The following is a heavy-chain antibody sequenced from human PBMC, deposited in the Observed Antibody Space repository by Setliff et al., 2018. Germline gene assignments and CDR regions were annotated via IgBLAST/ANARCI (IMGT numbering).Heavy chain of an antibody. J-gene: IGHJ3*02. Sequence: PGGSLRLSCVASEFTFSNYWMTWVRQAPGKGLEWVANIRQDGGQTYYEDSVKGRFTISRDNAKNSLYLQMNSLRAEDTALYYCATDRNYYDSDTFYDAFDIWCQGTMVTVSS. CDR1: EFTFSNYW. D-gene: IGHD3-22*01. CDR3: ATDRNYYDSDTFYDAFDI. CDR2: IRQDGGQT. V-gene: IGHV3-7*01.